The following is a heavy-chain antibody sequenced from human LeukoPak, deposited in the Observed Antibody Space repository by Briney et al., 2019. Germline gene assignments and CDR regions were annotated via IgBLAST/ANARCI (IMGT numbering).Heavy chain of an antibody. CDR1: GGSISSSTYF. Sequence: ASETLSLTCTVSGGSISSSTYFWSWIRQPAGKGLEWIGRIYTSGTTNYNPSLKSRVTMSVDTSKNQFSLKLSSVTAADTAVYYCANNDYWGQGTLVTVSS. CDR3: ANNDY. J-gene: IGHJ4*02. CDR2: IYTSGTT. V-gene: IGHV4-61*02.